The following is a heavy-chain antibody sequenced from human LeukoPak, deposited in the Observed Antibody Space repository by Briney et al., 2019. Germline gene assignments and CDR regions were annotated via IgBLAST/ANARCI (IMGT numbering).Heavy chain of an antibody. V-gene: IGHV3-20*04. CDR3: AREYGDYSSYFDL. J-gene: IGHJ2*01. Sequence: PGGSLRLSCAAPGFTFDDYGMSWVRQAPRKGLERVTGITWNGASTGFADSAKGRFTISRDNAKNSLYLGMSSLRAEDTALYYCAREYGDYSSYFDLWGRGTLVTVSS. D-gene: IGHD4-17*01. CDR1: GFTFDDYG. CDR2: ITWNGAST.